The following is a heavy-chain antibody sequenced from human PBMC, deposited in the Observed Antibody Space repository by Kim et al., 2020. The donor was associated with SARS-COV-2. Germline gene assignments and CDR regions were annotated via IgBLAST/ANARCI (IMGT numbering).Heavy chain of an antibody. V-gene: IGHV4-34*01. CDR2: INHSGST. Sequence: SETLSLTCAVYGGSFSGYYWSWIRQPPGKGLEWIGEINHSGSTNYNPSLKSRVTISVDTSKNQFSLKLSSVTAADTAVYYCARGRSRYCSGGSCRHWFDPWGQGTLVTVSS. CDR3: ARGRSRYCSGGSCRHWFDP. J-gene: IGHJ5*02. CDR1: GGSFSGYY. D-gene: IGHD2-15*01.